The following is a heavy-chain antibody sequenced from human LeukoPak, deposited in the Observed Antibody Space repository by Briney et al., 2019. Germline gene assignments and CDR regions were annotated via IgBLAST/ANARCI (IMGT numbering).Heavy chain of an antibody. V-gene: IGHV1-18*01. CDR2: ISAYNGNT. J-gene: IGHJ5*02. D-gene: IGHD1/OR15-1a*01. CDR1: GYTFTSYG. CDR3: ARVKLVHGWFDP. Sequence: ASVKVSCKASGYTFTSYGISWVRQAPGQGLEWMGWISAYNGNTNYAQKLQGRVTMTTDTSTSTAYVELRSLRSDDTAVYYCARVKLVHGWFDPWGQGTLVTVSS.